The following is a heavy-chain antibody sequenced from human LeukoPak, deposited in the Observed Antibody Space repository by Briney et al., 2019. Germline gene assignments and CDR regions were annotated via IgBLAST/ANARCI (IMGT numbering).Heavy chain of an antibody. V-gene: IGHV1-3*01. CDR2: INAGNGNT. D-gene: IGHD4-17*01. Sequence: GASVKVSCKASGYTFTSYAMHWVRQAPGQRLEWMGWINAGNGNTKYSQKFQGRVTITRDTSASTAYMELSSLRSEDTAVYYCARDLDYGDYFTTFDYWGQGTLVTVSS. CDR3: ARDLDYGDYFTTFDY. CDR1: GYTFTSYA. J-gene: IGHJ4*02.